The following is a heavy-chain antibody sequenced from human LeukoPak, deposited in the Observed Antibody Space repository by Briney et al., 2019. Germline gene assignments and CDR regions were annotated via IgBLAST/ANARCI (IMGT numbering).Heavy chain of an antibody. V-gene: IGHV1-69*05. CDR2: IIPIFGTA. D-gene: IGHD3-10*01. CDR1: GGTFSSYA. Sequence: SVKVSCKASGGTFSSYAISWVRQAPGQGLEWMGGIIPIFGTANYAQKFQGRVTITTDESTSTAYMELSSLRSEDTAVYYCATRPRLWFGELSVYWGQGTLVTVSS. J-gene: IGHJ4*02. CDR3: ATRPRLWFGELSVY.